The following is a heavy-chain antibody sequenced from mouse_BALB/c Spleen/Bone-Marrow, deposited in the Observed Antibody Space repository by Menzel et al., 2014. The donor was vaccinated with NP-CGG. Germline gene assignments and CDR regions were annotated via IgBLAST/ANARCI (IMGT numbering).Heavy chain of an antibody. Sequence: EVKLQESGGGLVQPGGSLKLSCAASGFDFSRYWMSWVRQAPGKGLDWIGEINPDSSTINYTPSLKDKFIVSRDNAKNTLYLQMSKVRSEDTALYCCARLNYYGKLFVWGAGTTVTVSS. CDR3: ARLNYYGKLFV. CDR2: INPDSSTI. D-gene: IGHD1-1*01. CDR1: GFDFSRYW. J-gene: IGHJ1*01. V-gene: IGHV4-1*02.